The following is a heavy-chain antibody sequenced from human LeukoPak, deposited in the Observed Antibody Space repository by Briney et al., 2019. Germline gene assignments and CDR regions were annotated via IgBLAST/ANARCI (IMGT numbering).Heavy chain of an antibody. D-gene: IGHD6-19*01. CDR1: GFTFDDYA. V-gene: IGHV3-9*01. J-gene: IGHJ4*02. Sequence: GGSLRLSCAASGFTFDDYAMHWVRQAPGKGLEWVSGISWNSGSIGYADSVKGRFTISRDNAKNSLYLQMNSLRAEDTALYYCAKNTGAIVAGTTDYWGQGTLVTVSS. CDR3: AKNTGAIVAGTTDY. CDR2: ISWNSGSI.